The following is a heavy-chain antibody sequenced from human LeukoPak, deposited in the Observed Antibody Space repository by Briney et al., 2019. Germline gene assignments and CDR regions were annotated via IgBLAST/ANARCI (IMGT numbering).Heavy chain of an antibody. Sequence: SETLSLTCTVSGGSISSSSYFWGWIRQPPGKGLEWIGSVSYSGSTYYNPSVRSRVTISVDTSKNQFSLNLTSVTAADTSVYYCVRLPTGFPNWFDPWGQGTLVTVSS. CDR2: VSYSGST. CDR1: GGSISSSSYF. V-gene: IGHV4-39*01. J-gene: IGHJ5*02. CDR3: VRLPTGFPNWFDP. D-gene: IGHD3-10*01.